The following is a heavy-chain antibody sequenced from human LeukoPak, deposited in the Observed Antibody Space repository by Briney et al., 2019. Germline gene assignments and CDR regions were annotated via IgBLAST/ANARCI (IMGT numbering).Heavy chain of an antibody. D-gene: IGHD3-10*01. CDR2: MNHSGST. J-gene: IGHJ6*03. Sequence: SETLSPTCAVYGGSFSGYYWSWIRQPPGKGLEWIGEMNHSGSTNYNPSLKSRVTISVDTSKNQFSLKLSSVTAADTAVYYCARRLGRKFGERFYYYHYMDVWGKGTTVTISS. CDR1: GGSFSGYY. V-gene: IGHV4-34*01. CDR3: ARRLGRKFGERFYYYHYMDV.